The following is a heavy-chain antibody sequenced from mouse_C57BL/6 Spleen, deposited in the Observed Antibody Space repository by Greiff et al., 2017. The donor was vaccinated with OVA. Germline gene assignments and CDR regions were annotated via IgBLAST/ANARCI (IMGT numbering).Heavy chain of an antibody. Sequence: VQLVESGPGLVAPSQSLSITCTVSGFSLTSYAISWVRQPPGKGLEWLGVIWTGGGTNYNSALKSRLSISKDNSKSQVFLKMNSLQTDDTARYYCARNGAAQATWYFDVWGTGTTVTVSS. CDR2: IWTGGGT. CDR1: GFSLTSYA. J-gene: IGHJ1*03. V-gene: IGHV2-9-1*01. D-gene: IGHD3-2*02. CDR3: ARNGAAQATWYFDV.